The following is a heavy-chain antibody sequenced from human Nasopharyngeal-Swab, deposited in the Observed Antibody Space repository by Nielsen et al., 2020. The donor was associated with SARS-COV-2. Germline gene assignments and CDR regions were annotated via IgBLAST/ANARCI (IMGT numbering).Heavy chain of an antibody. J-gene: IGHJ4*02. CDR2: IGSNIDTTT. V-gene: IGHV3-23*01. CDR3: ARYRLIGSRDHDY. Sequence: GESLKISCATSGFTFVNYPMSWVRQAPGKGLEWVSTIGSNIDTTTHYADSVKGRFTISRDNSVNTLYLQMNSPRADDTATYYCARYRLIGSRDHDYWGRGTLVTVSS. CDR1: GFTFVNYP. D-gene: IGHD1-26*01.